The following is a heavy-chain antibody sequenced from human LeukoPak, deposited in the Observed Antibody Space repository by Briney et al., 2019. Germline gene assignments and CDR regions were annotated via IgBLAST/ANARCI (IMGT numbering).Heavy chain of an antibody. CDR2: FIPIFGTA. Sequence: ASVTLSFTCSVDTVSICAISWVRHGPRQGLGRVGGFIPIFGTATYAQKFQGRVTFTAHESPRTAYMELSRLRSQDTAVYYCDVLLSFGETDFDYWGRGTLLTVSS. CDR3: DVLLSFGETDFDY. J-gene: IGHJ4*02. V-gene: IGHV1-69*01. D-gene: IGHD3-10*01. CDR1: VDTVSICA.